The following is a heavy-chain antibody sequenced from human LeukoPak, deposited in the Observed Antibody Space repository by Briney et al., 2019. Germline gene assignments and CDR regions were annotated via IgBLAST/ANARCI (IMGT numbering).Heavy chain of an antibody. CDR3: AKASRTVTTVYYGMDV. V-gene: IGHV3-23*01. J-gene: IGHJ6*02. CDR1: GFTFSSYA. Sequence: GGSLRLSCAASGFTFSSYAMSWVRQAPGKGLEWVSAISGSGGSTYYADSVKGRFTISRDNSKNTLYPQMNSLRAEDTAVYYCAKASRTVTTVYYGMDVWGQGTTVTVSS. CDR2: ISGSGGST. D-gene: IGHD4-17*01.